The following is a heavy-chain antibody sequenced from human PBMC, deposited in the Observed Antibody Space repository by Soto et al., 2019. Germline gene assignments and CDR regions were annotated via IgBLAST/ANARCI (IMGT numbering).Heavy chain of an antibody. Sequence: QPGGSLRLSCVGSGFTFSNYAMSWVRQAPGKGLEWISALSATGGAIYYADSVKGRFTISRDNSNNTLYLQMRSLRAEDTAIYFCAKYSSSRPYYYGMDVWGQGTTVTVSS. D-gene: IGHD6-13*01. CDR3: AKYSSSRPYYYGMDV. CDR1: GFTFSNYA. J-gene: IGHJ6*02. V-gene: IGHV3-23*01. CDR2: LSATGGAI.